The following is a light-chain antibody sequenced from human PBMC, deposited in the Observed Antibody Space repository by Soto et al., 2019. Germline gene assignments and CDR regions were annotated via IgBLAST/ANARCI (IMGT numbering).Light chain of an antibody. CDR3: CSYAGSSTFFYV. V-gene: IGLV2-23*02. J-gene: IGLJ1*01. CDR2: EVS. CDR1: SRDGGSYNL. Sequence: QSLLTQPASRFGAPGQWITISRPRNSRDGGSYNLVSWYQQHPGKAPKLMIYEVSKRPSGVSNRFSGSKSGNTASLTISGLQSEDEADYYCCSYAGSSTFFYVFGTGTKVTVL.